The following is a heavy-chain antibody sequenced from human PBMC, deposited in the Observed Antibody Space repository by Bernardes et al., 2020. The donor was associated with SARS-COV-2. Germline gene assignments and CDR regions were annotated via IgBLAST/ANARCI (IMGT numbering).Heavy chain of an antibody. Sequence: SETLSLTCSVSGGSISNSYWTWIRQPPGPGLAWIGYLYYNGNSKYNPSLKSRVTISVDTSKKQLSLKVTSVTAADTAVYYCARRVLRYDFWRGSPDQNWFDPCGQGTLVTVS. CDR2: LYYNGNS. J-gene: IGHJ5*02. CDR3: ARRVLRYDFWRGSPDQNWFDP. CDR1: GGSISNSY. D-gene: IGHD3-3*01. V-gene: IGHV4-59*08.